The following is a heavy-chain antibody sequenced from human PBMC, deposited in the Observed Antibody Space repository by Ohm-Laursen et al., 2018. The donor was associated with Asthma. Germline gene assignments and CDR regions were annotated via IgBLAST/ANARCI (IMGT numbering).Heavy chain of an antibody. J-gene: IGHJ6*02. CDR1: GFTFRSYA. Sequence: SLRLSCAASGFTFRSYAMHWVRQVPGKGLEWVAVISYDGSNKYYADSVKGRFTISRDNSKTTLHLQMNSLRAEDTAVYYCARGEVPVYYYGLDDWGQGTTVTVSS. D-gene: IGHD4-11*01. CDR3: ARGEVPVYYYGLDD. V-gene: IGHV3-30-3*01. CDR2: ISYDGSNK.